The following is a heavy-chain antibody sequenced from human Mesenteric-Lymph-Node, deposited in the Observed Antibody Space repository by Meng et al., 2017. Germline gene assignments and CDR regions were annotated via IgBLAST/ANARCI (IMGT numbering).Heavy chain of an antibody. J-gene: IGHJ4*02. CDR1: RFTFSSHA. Sequence: GESLKISCAASRFTFSSHAMNWVRQAPGKGLEWVSSISSSSSYIYYADSVKGRFTISRDNAKNSLYLQMNSLRAEDTAVYYCAAVSGWYDYWGQGTLVTVSS. D-gene: IGHD6-19*01. CDR3: AAVSGWYDY. CDR2: ISSSSSYI. V-gene: IGHV3-21*01.